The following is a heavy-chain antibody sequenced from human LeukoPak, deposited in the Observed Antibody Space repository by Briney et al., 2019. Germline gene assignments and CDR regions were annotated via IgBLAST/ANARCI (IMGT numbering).Heavy chain of an antibody. CDR3: AKDAAYGDYENYFDY. CDR2: ISYDGSNK. Sequence: GGSLRLSCAASGFTFSSYGMHWVRQAPGKGLEWVAVISYDGSNKYYADSVKGRFTISRDNSKNTLYLQMNSLRAEDTAVYYCAKDAAYGDYENYFDYWGQRTLVTVSS. D-gene: IGHD4-17*01. J-gene: IGHJ4*02. V-gene: IGHV3-30*18. CDR1: GFTFSSYG.